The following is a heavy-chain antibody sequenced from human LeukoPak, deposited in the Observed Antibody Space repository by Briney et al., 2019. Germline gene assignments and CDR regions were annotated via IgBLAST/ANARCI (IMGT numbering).Heavy chain of an antibody. V-gene: IGHV3-21*01. CDR1: GFTFSSYS. Sequence: GGSLRPSCAASGFTFSSYSMNWVRQAPGKGLEWVSSISSSSSYIYYADSVKGRFTISRDNAKNSLYLQMNSLRAEDTAVYYCARGPLPDPVAEYYYYYYMDVWGKGTTVTVSS. J-gene: IGHJ6*03. CDR2: ISSSSSYI. CDR3: ARGPLPDPVAEYYYYYYMDV. D-gene: IGHD6-19*01.